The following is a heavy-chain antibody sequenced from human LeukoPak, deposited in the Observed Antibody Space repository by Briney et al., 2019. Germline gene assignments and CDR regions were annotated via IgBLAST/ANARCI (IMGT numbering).Heavy chain of an antibody. V-gene: IGHV4-59*01. CDR3: ARAHCSSTSCYLAFDI. Sequence: SETLSLTCTDSGDSISSYYWSWIRQPPGKGLEWIGYIYYSGSTNYNPSLKSRVTISVDTSKNQFSLKLSSVTAADTAVYYCARAHCSSTSCYLAFDIWGQGTMVTVSS. J-gene: IGHJ3*02. CDR1: GDSISSYY. D-gene: IGHD2-2*01. CDR2: IYYSGST.